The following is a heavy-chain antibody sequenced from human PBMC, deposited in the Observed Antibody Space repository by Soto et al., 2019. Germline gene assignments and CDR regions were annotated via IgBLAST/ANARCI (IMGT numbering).Heavy chain of an antibody. D-gene: IGHD3-3*01. V-gene: IGHV1-24*01. CDR2: FDPEDGET. CDR3: ATGSLESGAFDY. CDR1: GYTLTELS. J-gene: IGHJ4*02. Sequence: ASVKVSCKVSGYTLTELSMHWVRQAPGKGLEWMGGFDPEDGETIYAQKFQGRVTMTEDTSTDTAYMELSSLRSEDTAVYCCATGSLESGAFDYWSQGTLVTVSS.